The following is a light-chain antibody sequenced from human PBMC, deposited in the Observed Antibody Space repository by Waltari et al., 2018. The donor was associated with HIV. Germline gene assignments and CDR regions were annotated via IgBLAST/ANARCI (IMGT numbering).Light chain of an antibody. CDR3: AAWTDSLRGVV. Sequence: QSVLTQPPSASGTPGQRVTISCSGSSSNIGSFYVYWYQQLPGSAPKLLIYRNNQRPSGVPDRFSGSKSGTSASLAISWLRSEDEADYYCAAWTDSLRGVVFGGGTKLSVL. CDR2: RNN. V-gene: IGLV1-47*01. CDR1: SSNIGSFY. J-gene: IGLJ2*01.